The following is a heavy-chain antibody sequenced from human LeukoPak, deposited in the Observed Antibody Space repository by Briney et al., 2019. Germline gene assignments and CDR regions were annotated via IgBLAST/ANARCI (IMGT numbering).Heavy chain of an antibody. CDR1: GLTFSSYS. D-gene: IGHD3-10*01. J-gene: IGHJ4*02. CDR2: ISSSSNYI. CDR3: ARVPHAMVRGVIITEFYFDY. Sequence: GSLRLSCAASGLTFSSYSMNWVRQAPGKGLEWVSSISSSSNYIYYADSVKGRFTISRDNAKNSLYLQMNSLRAEDTAVYYCARVPHAMVRGVIITEFYFDYWGQGTLVTVSS. V-gene: IGHV3-21*01.